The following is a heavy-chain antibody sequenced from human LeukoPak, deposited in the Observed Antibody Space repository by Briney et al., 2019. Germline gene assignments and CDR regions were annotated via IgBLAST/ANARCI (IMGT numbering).Heavy chain of an antibody. CDR1: GYTFTGYY. J-gene: IGHJ4*02. CDR3: ARELPGYCSGGSCYYFDY. D-gene: IGHD2-15*01. Sequence: ASVKVSCKASGYTFTGYYMHWVRQAPGQGLEWMGWINPNSGGTNYAQKFRGRVTMTRDTSISTAYMELSRLRSDDTAVYYCARELPGYCSGGSCYYFDYWGQGTLVTVSS. CDR2: INPNSGGT. V-gene: IGHV1-2*02.